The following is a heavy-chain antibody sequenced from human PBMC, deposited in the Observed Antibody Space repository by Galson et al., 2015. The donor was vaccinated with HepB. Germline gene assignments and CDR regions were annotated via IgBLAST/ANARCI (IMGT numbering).Heavy chain of an antibody. D-gene: IGHD6-6*01. Sequence: ETLSLTCAVSGGSISSTNWWSWVRQPPGKGLEWIGEIYHRGNTNYNPSLKSRVTIPVDKSKNQFSLRLSSVTAADTAVYYCARGKRSSIDWFDPWGQGILVTVSS. J-gene: IGHJ5*02. CDR1: GGSISSTNW. CDR2: IYHRGNT. CDR3: ARGKRSSIDWFDP. V-gene: IGHV4-4*02.